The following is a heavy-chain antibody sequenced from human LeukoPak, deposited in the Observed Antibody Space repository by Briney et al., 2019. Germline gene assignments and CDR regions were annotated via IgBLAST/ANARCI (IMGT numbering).Heavy chain of an antibody. Sequence: PGGSLRLSCAASGFTFDDYAMHWVRQAPGKGLEWVSGISWNSGSIGYADSVKGRFTISRDNAKNSLHLQMNSLRAEDTALYYCAKDVLEAGTVYWGQGTLVTVSS. D-gene: IGHD6-19*01. J-gene: IGHJ4*02. V-gene: IGHV3-9*01. CDR3: AKDVLEAGTVY. CDR2: ISWNSGSI. CDR1: GFTFDDYA.